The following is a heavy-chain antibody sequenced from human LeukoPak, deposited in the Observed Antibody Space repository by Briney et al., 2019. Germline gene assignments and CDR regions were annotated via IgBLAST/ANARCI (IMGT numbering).Heavy chain of an antibody. CDR1: GGSISSYY. D-gene: IGHD4-17*01. V-gene: IGHV4-59*01. CDR2: IYYSGST. CDR3: ARSRMTTGDFDY. Sequence: SETLSLTCTVSGGSISSYYWSWIRQPPGKGLEWIGYIYYSGSTNYNPSLKSRVTISVDTSKNQFSLKLSSVTAADTAAYYCARSRMTTGDFDYWGQGTLVTVSS. J-gene: IGHJ4*02.